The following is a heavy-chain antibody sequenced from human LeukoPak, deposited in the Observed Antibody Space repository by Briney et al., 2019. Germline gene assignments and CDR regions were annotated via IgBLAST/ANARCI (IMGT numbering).Heavy chain of an antibody. CDR2: IYYSGST. Sequence: SETLSLTCTVSGGSISSYYWSWIRQPPGKELEWIGYIYYSGSTNYNPSLKSRVTISVDTSKNQFSLKLSSVTAADTAVYYCARVTPVVTVVDYWGQGTLVTVSS. J-gene: IGHJ4*02. V-gene: IGHV4-59*01. CDR1: GGSISSYY. CDR3: ARVTPVVTVVDY. D-gene: IGHD2-15*01.